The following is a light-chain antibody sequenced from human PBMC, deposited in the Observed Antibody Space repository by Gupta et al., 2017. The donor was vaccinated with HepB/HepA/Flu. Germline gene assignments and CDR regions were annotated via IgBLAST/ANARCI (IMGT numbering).Light chain of an antibody. CDR3: QQYNNWRT. J-gene: IGKJ3*01. Sequence: EIVMTQSPATLSVSPGERATLSCRASQSISSDLAWYQQKPGQAPRLLIYDASTRATGIPARFSGSGSETDFTLTISSLQSEDFAVYYCQQYNNWRTFGPGTKVDIK. CDR1: QSISSD. V-gene: IGKV3-15*01. CDR2: DAS.